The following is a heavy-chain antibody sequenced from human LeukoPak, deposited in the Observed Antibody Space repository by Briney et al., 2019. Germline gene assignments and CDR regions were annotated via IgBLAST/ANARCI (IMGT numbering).Heavy chain of an antibody. Sequence: SETLSLTCVVYEGSFTSYYWSWLRQPPGKGLEWIGEIYHNGNTNYNPSLKSRVTISVDTSKNQFSLKLSSVTAADTAVYYCARHRYYYRSGSYYGAPYYMDVWEKGTTVTISS. D-gene: IGHD3-10*01. J-gene: IGHJ6*03. CDR1: EGSFTSYY. CDR2: IYHNGNT. V-gene: IGHV4-34*01. CDR3: ARHRYYYRSGSYYGAPYYMDV.